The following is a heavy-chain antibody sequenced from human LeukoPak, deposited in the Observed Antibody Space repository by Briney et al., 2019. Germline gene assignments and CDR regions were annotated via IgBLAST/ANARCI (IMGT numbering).Heavy chain of an antibody. D-gene: IGHD5-24*01. J-gene: IGHJ4*02. Sequence: GGSLRLSCAASGFNFSNYAMTWVRQAPGKGLECVSAISGSGGSTYYADSVKGRFTISRDNSKNTLYLQMNSLRAEDTAVYYCAKSTRLATIMVQFDYWGQGTLVTVSS. CDR2: ISGSGGST. CDR1: GFNFSNYA. CDR3: AKSTRLATIMVQFDY. V-gene: IGHV3-23*01.